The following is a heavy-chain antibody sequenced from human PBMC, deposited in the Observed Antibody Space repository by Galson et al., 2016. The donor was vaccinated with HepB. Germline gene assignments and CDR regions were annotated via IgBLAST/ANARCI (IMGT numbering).Heavy chain of an antibody. J-gene: IGHJ5*02. CDR3: VRGSRSSSWYLVDPYNWFDP. V-gene: IGHV1-2*02. CDR1: GYTFTGYF. Sequence: SVKVSCKASGYTFTGYFIHWVRQAPGQGLEWMGWIKPNSGGTNYGQKFQGRVTMTRDTSISAAYMELSRLRSGDTAVYYCVRGSRSSSWYLVDPYNWFDPWGQGTLVTVSS. D-gene: IGHD6-13*01. CDR2: IKPNSGGT.